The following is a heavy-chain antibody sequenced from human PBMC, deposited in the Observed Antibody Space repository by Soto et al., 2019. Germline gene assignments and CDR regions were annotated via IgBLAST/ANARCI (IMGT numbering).Heavy chain of an antibody. CDR3: TTAHPRGPDY. J-gene: IGHJ4*02. V-gene: IGHV3-15*01. D-gene: IGHD5-12*01. CDR1: GLTFSNAW. CDR2: IKSKTDGGTI. Sequence: EVQLAESGGGLVKPGESLRLSCAASGLTFSNAWMNWVRQAPGKGLEWVGQIKSKTDGGTIFYPAPVKGRFIISRDDSTNTLYLQMNSLKTEDTAVYYCTTAHPRGPDYWGQGTLVTVSS.